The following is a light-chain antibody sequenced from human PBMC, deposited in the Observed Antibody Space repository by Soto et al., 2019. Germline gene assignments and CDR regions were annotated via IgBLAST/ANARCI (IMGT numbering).Light chain of an antibody. J-gene: IGKJ4*01. CDR2: GTS. V-gene: IGKV1-39*01. CDR1: QSISKY. Sequence: DIQMTQSPSSLSASVGDRVTLTCRASQSISKYLNWYQVKSGKGPKLLTYGTSTLQSGVPSRFSGSGSGTHFTLTISNLQPEDFAVYYCQQGYSPLLTFGGGTRVEIK. CDR3: QQGYSPLLT.